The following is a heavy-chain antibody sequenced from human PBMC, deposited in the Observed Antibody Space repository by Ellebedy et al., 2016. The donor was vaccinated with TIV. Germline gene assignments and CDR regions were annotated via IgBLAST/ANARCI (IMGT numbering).Heavy chain of an antibody. J-gene: IGHJ6*02. Sequence: LSLTXVASGFPFSNYWMHWVRQVPGKGLMWVSRINTDGTTTRYADSVKGRFTISRDNARNSLFLQMTSLRADDTAVYYCARGGVVVPGPMEIGYHHYGMDVWGQGTTVTVS. V-gene: IGHV3-74*01. D-gene: IGHD2-2*01. CDR2: INTDGTTT. CDR1: GFPFSNYW. CDR3: ARGGVVVPGPMEIGYHHYGMDV.